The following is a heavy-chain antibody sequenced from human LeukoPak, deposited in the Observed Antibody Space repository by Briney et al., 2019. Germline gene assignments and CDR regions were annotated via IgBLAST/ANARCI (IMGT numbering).Heavy chain of an antibody. Sequence: SETLSLTCTVSGGSISNGGYYWSWIRQHPGKGLEWIGYIYDSGTTYYNPALQSRVTISVDTSDNQFSLKLRSLTAADTALYYCARGGDRRGFDYWGQGTLVTVSS. CDR2: IYDSGTT. D-gene: IGHD1-14*01. V-gene: IGHV4-31*03. CDR1: GGSISNGGYY. J-gene: IGHJ4*02. CDR3: ARGGDRRGFDY.